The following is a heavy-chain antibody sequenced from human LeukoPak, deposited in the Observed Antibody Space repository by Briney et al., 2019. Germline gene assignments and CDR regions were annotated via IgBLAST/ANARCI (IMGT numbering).Heavy chain of an antibody. CDR1: GFTFDDYA. J-gene: IGHJ4*02. V-gene: IGHV3-9*01. D-gene: IGHD3-22*01. CDR2: ISWNSGSI. Sequence: GRSLRLSCAASGFTFDDYAMHWVRQAPGKGLEWVSGISWNSGSIGYADSVKGRFTTSRDNAKNSLYLQMNSLRAEDTALYYCAKDNYYDSSGSNFDYWGQGTLVTVSS. CDR3: AKDNYYDSSGSNFDY.